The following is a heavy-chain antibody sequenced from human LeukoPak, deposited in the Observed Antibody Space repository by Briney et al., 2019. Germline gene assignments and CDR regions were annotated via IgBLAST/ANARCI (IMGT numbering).Heavy chain of an antibody. Sequence: GGSLRLSCAASGFTVSSNYMSWVRQAPGKGLEWVSVIYSGGSTYYADSVKGRFTISRDNSKNTLYLQMNSLRAEDTAVYYCARVLDSGSYHGDAFDIWGQGTMVTVSS. CDR1: GFTVSSNY. J-gene: IGHJ3*02. V-gene: IGHV3-53*05. CDR3: ARVLDSGSYHGDAFDI. CDR2: IYSGGST. D-gene: IGHD1-26*01.